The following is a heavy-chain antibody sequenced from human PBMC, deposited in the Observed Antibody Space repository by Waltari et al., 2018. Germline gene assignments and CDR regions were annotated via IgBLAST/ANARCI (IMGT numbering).Heavy chain of an antibody. V-gene: IGHV4-31*03. CDR1: GGSISSGGYY. CDR2: IYYSGGT. CDR3: ARGITGGPREGDYFDY. J-gene: IGHJ4*02. Sequence: QVQLQESGPGLVKPSQTLSLTCTVSGGSISSGGYYWSWIRQHPGKGLEWIGYIYYSGGTYYNPSLKGRVTISVDTSKNPFSLKLSSVTAADTAVYYCARGITGGPREGDYFDYWGQGTLVTVSS. D-gene: IGHD3-16*01.